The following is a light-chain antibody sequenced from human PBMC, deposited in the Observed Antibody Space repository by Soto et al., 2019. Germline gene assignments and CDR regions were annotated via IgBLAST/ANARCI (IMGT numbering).Light chain of an antibody. Sequence: EIVMTQSPATLSVSPGERATLSCRASENIYTNLAWYQQKPGQAPRLLFYGASPRATGLPARFSGTGSGTEFTLTINSLQAEDSAVYYCQQYYNWPRTFGQGTRLEI. CDR2: GAS. CDR1: ENIYTN. CDR3: QQYYNWPRT. V-gene: IGKV3-15*01. J-gene: IGKJ5*01.